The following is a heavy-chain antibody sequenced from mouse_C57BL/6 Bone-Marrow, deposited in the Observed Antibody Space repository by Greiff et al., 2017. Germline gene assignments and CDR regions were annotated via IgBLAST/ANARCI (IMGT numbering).Heavy chain of an antibody. CDR2: IDPSDSYT. Sequence: VQLQQPGAELVMPGASVKLSCKASGYTFTSYWMHWVKQRPGQGLEWIGEIDPSDSYTNYNQKFKGKSTLTVDKSSSTAYMQLSSLTSEDSAVYYCARSIWLRRLYYYAVDYWGQGTSVTVSS. CDR1: GYTFTSYW. V-gene: IGHV1-69*01. CDR3: ARSIWLRRLYYYAVDY. D-gene: IGHD2-2*01. J-gene: IGHJ4*01.